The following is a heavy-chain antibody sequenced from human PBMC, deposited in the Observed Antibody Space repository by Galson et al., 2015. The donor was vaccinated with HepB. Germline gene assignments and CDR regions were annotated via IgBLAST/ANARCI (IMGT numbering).Heavy chain of an antibody. CDR3: ARDLGIWPGTTFFDY. CDR1: GYTFTSSG. D-gene: IGHD1-7*01. V-gene: IGHV1-18*01. Sequence: SVKVSCKASGYTFTSSGISWVRQAPGQGLEWMGWISAYNGHTNYAQKVQGRVTMMTDTSTSTAYMELRSLRSNDTAVYYCARDLGIWPGTTFFDYWGQGVLVTVSS. J-gene: IGHJ4*02. CDR2: ISAYNGHT.